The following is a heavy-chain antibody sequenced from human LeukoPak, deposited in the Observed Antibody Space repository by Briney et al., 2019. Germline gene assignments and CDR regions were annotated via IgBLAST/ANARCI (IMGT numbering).Heavy chain of an antibody. Sequence: PSETLSLTCAVSGGSISSYYWSWIRQPAGKGLEWIGRIYTSGSTNYNPSLKSRVTTSVDTSKNQFSLKLSSVTAADTAVYYCARPQLLEGDAFDIWGQGTMVTVSS. V-gene: IGHV4-4*07. CDR3: ARPQLLEGDAFDI. CDR1: GGSISSYY. J-gene: IGHJ3*02. CDR2: IYTSGST. D-gene: IGHD2-2*01.